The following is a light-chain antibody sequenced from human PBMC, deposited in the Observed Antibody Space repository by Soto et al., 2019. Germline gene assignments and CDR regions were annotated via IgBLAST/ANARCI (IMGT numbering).Light chain of an antibody. Sequence: DIQMTPSPSTLSASVGDRVTITCRASQSISSWLAWYQQKPGKAPDLLIYSASTLQSGVPSRFSGSGSETEFSLTIRALQPEDFATYYCQQLSRYPLTFGGGTKVDIK. CDR1: QSISSW. CDR2: SAS. CDR3: QQLSRYPLT. J-gene: IGKJ4*01. V-gene: IGKV1-5*01.